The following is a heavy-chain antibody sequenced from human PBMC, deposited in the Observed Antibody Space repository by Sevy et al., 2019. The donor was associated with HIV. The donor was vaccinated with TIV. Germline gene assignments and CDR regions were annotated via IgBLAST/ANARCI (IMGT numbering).Heavy chain of an antibody. J-gene: IGHJ5*02. V-gene: IGHV3-23*01. D-gene: IGHD4-17*01. CDR2: ISGSGGST. CDR1: GFTFSSYA. CDR3: AKDQSTVTHNWFDP. Sequence: GGCLRLSCAASGFTFSSYAMSWVRQAPGKGLEWFSAISGSGGSTYYADSVKGRFTISRDNSKNTLYLQMNSLRAEDTATYYCAKDQSTVTHNWFDPWGQGTLVTVSS.